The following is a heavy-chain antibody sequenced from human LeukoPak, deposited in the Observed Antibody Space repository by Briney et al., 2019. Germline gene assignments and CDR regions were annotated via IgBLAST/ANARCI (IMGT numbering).Heavy chain of an antibody. CDR3: VRQFAS. J-gene: IGHJ4*02. CDR1: GFTFGDHI. Sequence: GGSLGLSCAASGFTFGDHIMNWVRQLPGKRLEWVAYVSGSGSTVYYADSVKGRFTVSRDDGKSSLYLQMNSLRVEDTALYYCVRQFASWGQGTLVTVSS. V-gene: IGHV3-48*01. CDR2: VSGSGSTV.